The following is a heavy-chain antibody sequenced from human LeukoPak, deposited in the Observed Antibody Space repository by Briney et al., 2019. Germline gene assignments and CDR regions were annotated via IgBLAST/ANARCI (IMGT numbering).Heavy chain of an antibody. D-gene: IGHD6-19*01. CDR2: INPHNGDT. J-gene: IGHJ5*01. V-gene: IGHV1-2*03. Sequence: GASVKVSCKASGYTFTSYYIHWVPQTPGQGLECMGWINPHNGDTNYEQMFQGRVTMTRDTSISTAYMELSSLRSDDPAVYYCARGVYSGWYTHNWLDSWGQGTLVTVSS. CDR3: ARGVYSGWYTHNWLDS. CDR1: GYTFTSYY.